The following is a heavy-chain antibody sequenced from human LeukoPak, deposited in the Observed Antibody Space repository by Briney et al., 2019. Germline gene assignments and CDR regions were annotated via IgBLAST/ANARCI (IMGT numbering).Heavy chain of an antibody. Sequence: SETLSLTCTVSGGSISSYYWSWIRQPPGKGLEWIGYIYYSGSTNYNPSLKSRVTISVDTSKNQFSLKLSSVPAADTAVYYCARDIGSAAGTWWFDPWGQGTLVTVSS. V-gene: IGHV4-59*01. J-gene: IGHJ5*02. CDR2: IYYSGST. CDR3: ARDIGSAAGTWWFDP. CDR1: GGSISSYY. D-gene: IGHD6-13*01.